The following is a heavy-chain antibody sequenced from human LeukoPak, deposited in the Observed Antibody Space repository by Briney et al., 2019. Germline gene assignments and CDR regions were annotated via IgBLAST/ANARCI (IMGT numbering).Heavy chain of an antibody. Sequence: SETLPLTCAVYGGSFSGHYCNWIRQPPGKGLEWIGESNHGGMTNYNPSLRSRVTISVDTSKNQFSLKLNSVTAADTAVYYCARAGYYGAYDGFDIWGQGTLVTVSS. D-gene: IGHD4-17*01. J-gene: IGHJ3*02. CDR3: ARAGYYGAYDGFDI. CDR2: SNHGGMT. V-gene: IGHV4-34*01. CDR1: GGSFSGHY.